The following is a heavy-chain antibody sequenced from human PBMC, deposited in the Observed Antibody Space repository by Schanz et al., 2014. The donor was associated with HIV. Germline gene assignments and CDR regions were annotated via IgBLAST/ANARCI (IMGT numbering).Heavy chain of an antibody. V-gene: IGHV3-48*04. CDR2: ISSSGYTK. J-gene: IGHJ4*02. CDR1: GFTFSSYS. CDR3: ARGITGNSYAFDY. D-gene: IGHD5-18*01. Sequence: EVQLLESGGGLVQPGGSLRLSCAASGFTFSSYSMNWVRQAPGKGLEWVSYISSSGYTKHYADSVKGRITISRDNAKNSLYLQINNLRAEDTAVYYCARGITGNSYAFDYWGQGALVSVSS.